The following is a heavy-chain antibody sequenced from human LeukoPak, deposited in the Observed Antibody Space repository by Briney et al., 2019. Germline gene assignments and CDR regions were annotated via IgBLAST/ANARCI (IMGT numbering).Heavy chain of an antibody. CDR3: ARVLHKRNYDSGVYYGY. CDR2: INPSGGST. CDR1: GYTFTGYY. Sequence: GASVKVSCKASGYTFTGYYMHWVRQAPGQGLEWMGIINPSGGSTSYAQKFQGRVTMTRDTSTSTVYMELSSLRSEDTAVYYCARVLHKRNYDSGVYYGYWGQGTLVTVSS. D-gene: IGHD3-22*01. J-gene: IGHJ4*02. V-gene: IGHV1-46*01.